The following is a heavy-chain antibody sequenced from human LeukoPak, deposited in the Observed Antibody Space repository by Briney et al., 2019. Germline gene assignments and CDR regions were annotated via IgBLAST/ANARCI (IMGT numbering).Heavy chain of an antibody. V-gene: IGHV4-39*02. CDR3: ARDFYYYGMDV. CDR1: GGSINSSIYY. J-gene: IGHJ6*02. Sequence: SETLSLTGTVSGGSINSSIYYWDWIRQPPGKGLEWIGNIYYSGSTYYNPSLKSRVTISVDTSKNQFSLNLSSVTAADTAVYYCARDFYYYGMDVWGQGTTVTVSS. CDR2: IYYSGST.